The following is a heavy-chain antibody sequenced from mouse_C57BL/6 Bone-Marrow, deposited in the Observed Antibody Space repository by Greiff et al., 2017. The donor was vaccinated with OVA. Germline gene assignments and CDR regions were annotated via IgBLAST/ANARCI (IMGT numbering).Heavy chain of an antibody. Sequence: EVKLMESGPGLVKPSQSLSLTCSVTGYSITSGYYWNWIRQFPGNKLEWMGYISYDGSNNYNPSLKNRISITRDTSKNQFFLKLNSVTTEDTATYYCARGGWLLRRFAYWGQGTLVTVSA. J-gene: IGHJ3*01. D-gene: IGHD2-3*01. V-gene: IGHV3-6*01. CDR3: ARGGWLLRRFAY. CDR2: ISYDGSN. CDR1: GYSITSGYY.